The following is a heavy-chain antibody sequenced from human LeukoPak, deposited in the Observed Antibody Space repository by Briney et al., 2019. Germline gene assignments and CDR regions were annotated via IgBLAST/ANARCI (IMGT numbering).Heavy chain of an antibody. Sequence: PGGSLRLSCAASGFTFSSYAMHWVRQAPGKGLEWVAVISYDGSNKYYADSVKGRFTISRDNSKNTLYLLMNSLRAEDTAVYYCARDGSRWLQFPPFWYFDLWGRGTLVTVSS. J-gene: IGHJ2*01. D-gene: IGHD5-12*01. CDR2: ISYDGSNK. CDR1: GFTFSSYA. V-gene: IGHV3-30-3*01. CDR3: ARDGSRWLQFPPFWYFDL.